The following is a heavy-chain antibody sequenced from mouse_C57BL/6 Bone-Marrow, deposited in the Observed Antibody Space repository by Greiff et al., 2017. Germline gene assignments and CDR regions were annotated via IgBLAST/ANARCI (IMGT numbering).Heavy chain of an antibody. CDR1: GYAFSSSW. Sequence: QVQLQQSGPELVKPGASVKISCKASGYAFSSSWMNWVKQRPGKGLEWIGRIYPGAGDTNYNGKFKGKATLTAAKSSSTAYMQLSSLTSEDSAVYFCARSGWLLFDYWGQGTTLTVSS. V-gene: IGHV1-82*01. CDR2: IYPGAGDT. J-gene: IGHJ2*01. CDR3: ARSGWLLFDY. D-gene: IGHD2-3*01.